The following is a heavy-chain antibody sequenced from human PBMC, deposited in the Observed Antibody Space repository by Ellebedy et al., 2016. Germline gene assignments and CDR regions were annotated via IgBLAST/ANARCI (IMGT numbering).Heavy chain of an antibody. CDR3: ARCETSSGSGWCNWLDP. D-gene: IGHD2-15*01. Sequence: SETLSLTCTVSGGSIRRSPYYWGWIRQPPGKNMEWIASIHYSGDAYYTPSLRSRVSMSVDPSKNQFSLRVRAVTAADTAVYYCARCETSSGSGWCNWLDPWGQGTLVTISS. CDR1: GGSIRRSPYY. J-gene: IGHJ5*02. CDR2: IHYSGDA. V-gene: IGHV4-39*07.